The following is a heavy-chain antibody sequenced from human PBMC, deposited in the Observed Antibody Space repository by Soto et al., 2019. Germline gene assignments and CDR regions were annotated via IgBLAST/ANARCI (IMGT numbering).Heavy chain of an antibody. D-gene: IGHD1-26*01. J-gene: IGHJ4*01. CDR2: IDSSGSDT. V-gene: IGHV3-23*05. CDR3: ARRLLGPTASYFDY. Sequence: VQLLESGGGLVQAGESLRLSCAPSGFTFNNYAMGWVRQAPGRGLEWVSGIDSSGSDTKYADSVKGRFTVSRDKSKNTLYLQMNSLRVEDTAVYYCARRLLGPTASYFDYWGQGTLVTVSS. CDR1: GFTFNNYA.